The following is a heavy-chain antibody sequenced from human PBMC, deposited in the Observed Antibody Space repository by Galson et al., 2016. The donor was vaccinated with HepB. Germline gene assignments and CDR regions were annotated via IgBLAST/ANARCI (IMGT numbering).Heavy chain of an antibody. J-gene: IGHJ4*01. V-gene: IGHV2-5*02. CDR2: IYWDDDK. Sequence: PALVKPTQTLTLTCTFSGFSLSTSAVGVQWIRQPPGKALEWLALIYWDDDKEYSPSLRSRLTITKDTSKNQVVLIMTNMDPEDTGTYYCAHSSGWTIDCWGHGTLVTVTS. CDR1: GFSLSTSAVG. D-gene: IGHD6-19*01. CDR3: AHSSGWTIDC.